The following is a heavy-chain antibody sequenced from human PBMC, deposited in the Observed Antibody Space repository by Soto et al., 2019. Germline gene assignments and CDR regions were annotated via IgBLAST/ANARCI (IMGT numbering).Heavy chain of an antibody. CDR3: ARGPFSGSYSS. CDR1: RASFSSYA. J-gene: IGHJ4*02. Sequence: AVQVPCKTSRASFSSYAISWVRQAPGQGIEWMGGIIPIFGTANYAQKFQGRVTITADESTSTAYMELSSLRSEDTAVYYCARGPFSGSYSSWGQGTLVTVSS. V-gene: IGHV1-69*13. CDR2: IIPIFGTA. D-gene: IGHD1-26*01.